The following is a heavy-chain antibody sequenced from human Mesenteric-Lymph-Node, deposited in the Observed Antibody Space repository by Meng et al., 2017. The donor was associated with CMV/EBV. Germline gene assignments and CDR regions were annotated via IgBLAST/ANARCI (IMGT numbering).Heavy chain of an antibody. CDR1: GFTFSDYY. CDR2: ISSSGYTI. V-gene: IGHV3-11*01. CDR3: ARGGGVVVPLPFDP. J-gene: IGHJ5*02. D-gene: IGHD2-2*01. Sequence: GESLKISCAASGFTFSDYYMSWIRQAPGKGLEWVSYISSSGYTIYYADSVKGRFTISRDNAKNSLYLQMNSLRAEDTAVYYCARGGGVVVPLPFDPWGQGTLVTVSS.